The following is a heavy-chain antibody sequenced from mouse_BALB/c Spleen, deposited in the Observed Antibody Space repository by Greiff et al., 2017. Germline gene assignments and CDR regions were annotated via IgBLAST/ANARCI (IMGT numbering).Heavy chain of an antibody. J-gene: IGHJ4*01. V-gene: IGHV5-6-5*01. CDR3: ARVGYDYYAMDY. CDR1: GFTFSSYA. Sequence: EVQGVESGGGLVKPGGSLKLSCAASGFTFSSYAMSWVRQTPEKRLEWVASISSGGSTYYPDSVKGRFTISRDNARNILYLQMSSLRSEDTAMYYCARVGYDYYAMDYWGQGTSVTVSS. CDR2: ISSGGST.